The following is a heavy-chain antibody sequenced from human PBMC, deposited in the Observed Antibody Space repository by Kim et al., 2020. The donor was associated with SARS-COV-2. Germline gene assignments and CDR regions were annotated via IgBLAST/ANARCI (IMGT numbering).Heavy chain of an antibody. Sequence: GGSLRLSCAASGFTFSSYSMNWVRQAPGKGLEWVSSISSSSSYIYYADSVKGRFTISRDNAKNSLYLQMNSLRAEDTAVYYCARLIAAADYYYGMDVWGQGTTVTVSS. CDR2: ISSSSSYI. J-gene: IGHJ6*02. CDR1: GFTFSSYS. D-gene: IGHD6-13*01. CDR3: ARLIAAADYYYGMDV. V-gene: IGHV3-21*01.